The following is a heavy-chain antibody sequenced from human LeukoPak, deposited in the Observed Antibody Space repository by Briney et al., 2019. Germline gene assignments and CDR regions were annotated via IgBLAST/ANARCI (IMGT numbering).Heavy chain of an antibody. D-gene: IGHD3-22*01. V-gene: IGHV4-59*01. CDR1: GASIRTYY. Sequence: SETQTLTCSVSGASIRTYYWSWIRQPPGKGLEWIGDIYYSGSTTYNPSLKSRINMSINTSKNQFSLKLNSVTAADTAVYFCANRGYYHKWFDPWGQGTLVTVSS. CDR3: ANRGYYHKWFDP. CDR2: IYYSGST. J-gene: IGHJ5*02.